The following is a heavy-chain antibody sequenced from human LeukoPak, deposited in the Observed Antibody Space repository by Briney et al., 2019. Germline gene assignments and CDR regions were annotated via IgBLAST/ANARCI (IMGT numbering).Heavy chain of an antibody. CDR2: IYYSGST. Sequence: PWETLSLTCTVSGGSISSSSYYWGCIGQPPGKGLEWIGSIYYSGSTYYNPSLKSRVTISVDTSKNQFSLKLSSVTAADTAVYYCARLRPYYYDSSGYYGAFDIWGQGTMVTVSS. V-gene: IGHV4-39*01. CDR1: GGSISSSSYY. J-gene: IGHJ3*02. CDR3: ARLRPYYYDSSGYYGAFDI. D-gene: IGHD3-22*01.